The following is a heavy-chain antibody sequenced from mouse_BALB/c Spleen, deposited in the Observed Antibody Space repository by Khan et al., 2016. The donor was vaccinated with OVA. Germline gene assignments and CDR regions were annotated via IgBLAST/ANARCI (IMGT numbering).Heavy chain of an antibody. CDR1: GYPFINYW. CDR3: ARSGLRWDFDY. V-gene: IGHV1-7*01. CDR2: INPSTGYT. Sequence: VQLQQSGAELAKPGASVQMSCKASGYPFINYWILWVKQRPGQGLEWIGYINPSTGYTEYNQNFKDKATLTADKSSSTAYIQLSRLHTTDSAVYYCARSGLRWDFDYWGQGTTLTVSS. J-gene: IGHJ2*01. D-gene: IGHD1-1*01.